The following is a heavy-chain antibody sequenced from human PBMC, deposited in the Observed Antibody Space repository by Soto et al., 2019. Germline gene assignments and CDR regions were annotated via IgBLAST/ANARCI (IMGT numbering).Heavy chain of an antibody. D-gene: IGHD6-13*01. J-gene: IGHJ5*01. Sequence: SETLSLTCTVSGGSVSCGSYYWSWIRQPPGKGLEWIGYIYYSGSTNYNPSLKSRVTISVDTSKNQFSLKLSSVTAADTAVYYCARDGKIAADRGWLGPWGQGTLVTVSS. CDR2: IYYSGST. V-gene: IGHV4-61*01. CDR1: GGSVSCGSYY. CDR3: ARDGKIAADRGWLGP.